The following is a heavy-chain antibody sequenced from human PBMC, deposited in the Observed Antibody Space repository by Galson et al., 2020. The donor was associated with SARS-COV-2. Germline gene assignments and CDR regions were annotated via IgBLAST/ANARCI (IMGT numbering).Heavy chain of an antibody. CDR2: IYHSGST. J-gene: IGHJ5*02. CDR1: GGSISSGGYS. CDR3: ARYQRVAAAEEWFDP. Sequence: ETSETLSLTCAVSGGSISSGGYSWSWIRQPPGKGLEWIGYIYHSGSTYYNPSLKSRVTISVDRSKNQFSLKLSSVTAADTAVYYCARYQRVAAAEEWFDPWGQGTLVTVSS. V-gene: IGHV4-30-2*01. D-gene: IGHD6-13*01.